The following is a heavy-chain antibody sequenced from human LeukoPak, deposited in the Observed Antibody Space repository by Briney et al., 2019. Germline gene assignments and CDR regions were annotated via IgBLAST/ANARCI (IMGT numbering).Heavy chain of an antibody. V-gene: IGHV1-18*01. J-gene: IGHJ4*02. CDR3: ARDAYNSRYFDY. CDR2: IGTYSGNT. CDR1: GYSFTRYD. Sequence: ASVKVSCKASGYSFTRYDISWVRQAPGQGLEWMGWIGTYSGNTNYAQRLHGRVTMTTDTSTTTAYMELRNLRSDDTAVYYCARDAYNSRYFDYWGQGTLVTVSS. D-gene: IGHD5-24*01.